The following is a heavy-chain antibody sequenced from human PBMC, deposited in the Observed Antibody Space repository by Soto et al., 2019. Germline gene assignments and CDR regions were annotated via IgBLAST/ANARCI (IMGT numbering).Heavy chain of an antibody. J-gene: IGHJ6*02. CDR3: ARGGYSMDV. CDR1: GDTVSITSAA. CDR2: TYYRSKWYN. V-gene: IGHV6-1*01. Sequence: SQTLSLTCAISGDTVSITSAAWTWIRQSPSRGLEWLGKTYYRSKWYNEYAVSVKSRISINADTSKNQFSLQLDSVTPEDTAVYYCARGGYSMDVWGQGTTVTVSS.